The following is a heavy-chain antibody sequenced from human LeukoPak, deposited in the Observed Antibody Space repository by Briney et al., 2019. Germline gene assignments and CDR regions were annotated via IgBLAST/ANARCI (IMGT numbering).Heavy chain of an antibody. V-gene: IGHV3-33*08. CDR1: GFTFSDYY. J-gene: IGHJ3*02. CDR2: IWYDGSNE. Sequence: GGSLRLSCAVFGFTFSDYYMDWVRQAPGKGLEWVAIIWYDGSNENYVDSLKGRSTISRDNSKNPLYLQLNSLRAEDTAVYFCARNKYGADVFDIWGQGTMVTVSS. D-gene: IGHD4-17*01. CDR3: ARNKYGADVFDI.